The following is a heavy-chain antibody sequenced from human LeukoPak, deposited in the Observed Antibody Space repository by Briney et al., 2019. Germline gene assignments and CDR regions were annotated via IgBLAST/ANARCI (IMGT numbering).Heavy chain of an antibody. CDR1: GGSISSYY. CDR2: INHSGST. CDR3: ARDRWSYGYSYGRRLFDY. D-gene: IGHD5-18*01. V-gene: IGHV4-34*01. Sequence: SETLSLTCTVSGGSISSYYWSWIRQPPGKGLEWIGEINHSGSTNYNPSLKSRVTISVDTSKNQFSLKLSSVTAADTAVYYCARDRWSYGYSYGRRLFDYWGQGTLVTVSS. J-gene: IGHJ4*02.